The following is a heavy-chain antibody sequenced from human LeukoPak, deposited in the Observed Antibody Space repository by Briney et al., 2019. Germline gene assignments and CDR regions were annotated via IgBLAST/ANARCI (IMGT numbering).Heavy chain of an antibody. J-gene: IGHJ4*02. CDR2: MSWNSGSI. D-gene: IGHD1-26*01. CDR3: AKDYARYSGSYYLDY. Sequence: GGSLRLSCAASGFSFDDYAMHWVRQAPGKGLGWVSGMSWNSGSIVYADSVRGRFTISRDNAKNSLYLQMNSLQAEDTALYYCAKDYARYSGSYYLDYWGQGTLVTVSS. V-gene: IGHV3-9*01. CDR1: GFSFDDYA.